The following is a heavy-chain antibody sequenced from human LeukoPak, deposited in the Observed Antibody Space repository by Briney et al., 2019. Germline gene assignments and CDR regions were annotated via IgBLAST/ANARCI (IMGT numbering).Heavy chain of an antibody. CDR2: INPSGGST. V-gene: IGHV1-46*01. D-gene: IGHD6-19*01. J-gene: IGHJ5*02. CDR1: GYTFTSYY. Sequence: GASVKVSCKASGYTFTSYYMHWVRQAPGQGLEWMGIINPSGGSTSYAQKFQGRVTMTRDTSTSTVCMELSSLRSEDTAVYYCARDPGRWLVRFWFDPWGQGTLVTVSS. CDR3: ARDPGRWLVRFWFDP.